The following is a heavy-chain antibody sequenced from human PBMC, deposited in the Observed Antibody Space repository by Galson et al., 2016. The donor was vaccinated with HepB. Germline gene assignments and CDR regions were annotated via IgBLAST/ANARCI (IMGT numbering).Heavy chain of an antibody. J-gene: IGHJ4*02. V-gene: IGHV3-53*05. Sequence: SLRLSCAASGFTVSSNYMTWVRQAPGKGPEWVSVIYSGGSTSYADSVKGRFTISRDSSKNTLYLQMNSLRPEDTAVYYCARHWGRNSRIDYWGQGTLVTVSS. CDR2: IYSGGST. CDR3: ARHWGRNSRIDY. CDR1: GFTVSSNY. D-gene: IGHD3-16*01.